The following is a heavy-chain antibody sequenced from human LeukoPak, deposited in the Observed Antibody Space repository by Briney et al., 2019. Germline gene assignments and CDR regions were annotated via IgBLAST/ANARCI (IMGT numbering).Heavy chain of an antibody. CDR2: FDPEDGET. D-gene: IGHD4-11*01. J-gene: IGHJ4*02. CDR3: ATGYRTTTVNLIDY. Sequence: ASVKVSCKVSGYTLTELSMHWVRQAPGKGLEWMGGFDPEDGETIYAQKFQGRVTMTKDTSTDTAYMELSSLRSEDTAVYYCATGYRTTTVNLIDYWGQGTLVTVSS. V-gene: IGHV1-24*01. CDR1: GYTLTELS.